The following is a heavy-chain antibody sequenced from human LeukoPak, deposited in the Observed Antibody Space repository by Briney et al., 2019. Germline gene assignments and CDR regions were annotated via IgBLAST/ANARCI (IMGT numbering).Heavy chain of an antibody. D-gene: IGHD5-24*01. J-gene: IGHJ4*02. CDR1: GSTFISYG. CDR3: ARGEIGWLQLVDY. Sequence: GSLRLSCAASGSTFISYGMHWVRQAPGKGLEGVAVILYDGSNNYYADSVKGRFTISRDNSKNTLYLQMNSLRAEDTAVYYCARGEIGWLQLVDYWGQGTLVTVSS. V-gene: IGHV3-33*01. CDR2: ILYDGSNN.